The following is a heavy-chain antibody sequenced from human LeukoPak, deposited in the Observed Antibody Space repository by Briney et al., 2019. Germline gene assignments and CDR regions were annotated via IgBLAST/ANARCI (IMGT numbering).Heavy chain of an antibody. D-gene: IGHD3-10*01. CDR3: ARTPNLWFGGIILSRFDP. CDR2: INHSGST. V-gene: IGHV4-34*01. CDR1: GGSFSGYY. J-gene: IGHJ5*02. Sequence: PSETLSLTCAVYGGSFSGYYWSWIRQPPGKGLEWIGEINHSGSTNYNPSLKSRVTISVDTSKNQFSLKLSSVTAADTAVYYCARTPNLWFGGIILSRFDPWGQGTLVTVSS.